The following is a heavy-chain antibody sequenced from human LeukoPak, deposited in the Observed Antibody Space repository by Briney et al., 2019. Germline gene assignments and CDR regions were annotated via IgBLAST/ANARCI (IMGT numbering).Heavy chain of an antibody. V-gene: IGHV3-33*06. CDR3: AKVWEDSDYDPPNCYFDS. CDR2: IWYDGSNK. CDR1: GFTFSSYG. Sequence: GGSLRLSCAASGFTFSSYGMHWVRQAPGKGLEWVAVIWYDGSNKYYADSVKGRFTISRDNSKNTLYLQMNSLRAEDTAIFYCAKVWEDSDYDPPNCYFDSWGQGTLVTVSS. J-gene: IGHJ4*02. D-gene: IGHD5-12*01.